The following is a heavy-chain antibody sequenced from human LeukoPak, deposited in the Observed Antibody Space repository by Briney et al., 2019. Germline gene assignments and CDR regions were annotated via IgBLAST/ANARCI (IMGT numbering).Heavy chain of an antibody. Sequence: PGRSLRLSCAASGFTFSSYGMHWVRQAPGKGLEWVAVTWYDGSNKYYADSVKGRFTISRDNSKNTLYLQMNSLRAEDTAVYYCARDRPAYGSGSYIFDYWGQGTLVTVSS. CDR1: GFTFSSYG. V-gene: IGHV3-33*01. J-gene: IGHJ4*02. CDR2: TWYDGSNK. CDR3: ARDRPAYGSGSYIFDY. D-gene: IGHD3-10*01.